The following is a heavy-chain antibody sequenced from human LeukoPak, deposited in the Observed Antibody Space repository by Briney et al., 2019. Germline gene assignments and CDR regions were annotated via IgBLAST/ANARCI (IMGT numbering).Heavy chain of an antibody. Sequence: GGSLRLSCGASGFXFSSYAMSWVRQAPGKGLEWLSTISGIVGSTYYADSVKGRFTISRDNSKNTLYLQMNSLRAEDTAVYYCAKSLWANYYDSSGYYFSFGYWGQGTLVTVSS. V-gene: IGHV3-23*01. D-gene: IGHD3-22*01. CDR3: AKSLWANYYDSSGYYFSFGY. J-gene: IGHJ4*02. CDR1: GFXFSSYA. CDR2: ISGIVGST.